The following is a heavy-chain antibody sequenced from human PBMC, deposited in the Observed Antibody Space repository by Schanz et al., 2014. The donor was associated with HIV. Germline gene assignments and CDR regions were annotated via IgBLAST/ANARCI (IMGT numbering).Heavy chain of an antibody. V-gene: IGHV3-30*03. D-gene: IGHD3-16*01. Sequence: QVQLVESGGGVVQPGRSLRLSCAASGFTFSNYGMHWVRQAPGKGLEWVAVISYDGSNKYFADSVKGRFTISRDNSKNTLYLQMNSLRAEDTAVYYCARVANWDYYGMDVWGRGTTVTVS. J-gene: IGHJ6*02. CDR1: GFTFSNYG. CDR2: ISYDGSNK. CDR3: ARVANWDYYGMDV.